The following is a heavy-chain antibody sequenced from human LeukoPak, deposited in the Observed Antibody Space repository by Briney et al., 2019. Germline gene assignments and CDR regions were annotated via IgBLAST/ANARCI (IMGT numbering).Heavy chain of an antibody. Sequence: SGGSLRLSCAASGFTFSSYEVNWVRQAPGKGLEWVSYISTSGSTMYYADSVKGRFTISRDNSKKKVFLQMNSLRADDTAVYYCAKAGWYTAKTYATYDDAYDIWGRGTMVTVSS. CDR2: ISTSGSTM. J-gene: IGHJ3*02. D-gene: IGHD1-14*01. CDR1: GFTFSSYE. CDR3: AKAGWYTAKTYATYDDAYDI. V-gene: IGHV3-48*03.